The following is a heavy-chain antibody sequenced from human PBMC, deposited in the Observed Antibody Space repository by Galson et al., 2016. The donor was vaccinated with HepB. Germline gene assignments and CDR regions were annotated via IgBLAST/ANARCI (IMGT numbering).Heavy chain of an antibody. CDR1: GFTFSSYA. D-gene: IGHD3-9*01. Sequence: SLRLSCAASGFTFSSYAMSWVRQAPGKGLEWVSSSGSGGPTYYADPVKGRFTISRDNSKNTLFLQMHSLRADDTAVYYCAKSVLEYDILTGYYRRGADYWGQGTLVTVSS. CDR2: SGSGGPT. CDR3: AKSVLEYDILTGYYRRGADY. V-gene: IGHV3-23*01. J-gene: IGHJ4*02.